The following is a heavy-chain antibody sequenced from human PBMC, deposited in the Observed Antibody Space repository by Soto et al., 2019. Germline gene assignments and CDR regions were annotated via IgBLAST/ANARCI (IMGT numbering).Heavy chain of an antibody. Sequence: SETLSLTCTVSGGSISSGAFYWSWIRQRPGKGLEWIGYIYYSGPTYYTPSLKSRLTVSLDTSRNKFSLKLTSVTAADTAVYFCARYGSSGPWNWFDPWGQGTRVTVS. J-gene: IGHJ5*02. D-gene: IGHD6-6*01. CDR3: ARYGSSGPWNWFDP. CDR1: GGSISSGAFY. CDR2: IYYSGPT. V-gene: IGHV4-31*03.